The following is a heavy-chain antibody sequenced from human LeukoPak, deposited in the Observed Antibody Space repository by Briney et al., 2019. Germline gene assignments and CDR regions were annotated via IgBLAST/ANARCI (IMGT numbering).Heavy chain of an antibody. CDR3: ARESCSGGSCYSLGGFDY. V-gene: IGHV3-30*04. CDR1: GFTFSSYA. Sequence: GRSLRLSCAASGFTFSSYAMHWVRQAPGKGLEWVAVISYDGSNIYYADSVKGRFTISRDNSKNTLYLQMNSLRAEDTAVYYCARESCSGGSCYSLGGFDYWGQGTLVTVSS. D-gene: IGHD2-15*01. CDR2: ISYDGSNI. J-gene: IGHJ4*02.